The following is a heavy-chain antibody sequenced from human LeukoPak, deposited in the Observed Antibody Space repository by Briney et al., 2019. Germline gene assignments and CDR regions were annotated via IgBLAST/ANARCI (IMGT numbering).Heavy chain of an antibody. CDR1: GGPISSYY. CDR2: IYTSGST. Sequence: SETLSLTCTVSGGPISSYYWSWIRQPAGKGLEWIGRIYTSGSTNYNPSLKSRVTMSVDTSKNQFSLKLSSVTAADTAVYYCAREGAPIVLMVYDVVGWFDPWGQGTLVTVSS. J-gene: IGHJ5*02. D-gene: IGHD2-8*01. CDR3: AREGAPIVLMVYDVVGWFDP. V-gene: IGHV4-4*07.